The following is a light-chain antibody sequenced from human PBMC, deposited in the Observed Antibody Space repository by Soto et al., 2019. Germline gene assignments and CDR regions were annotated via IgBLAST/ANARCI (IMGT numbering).Light chain of an antibody. CDR3: QQYDSYPHT. Sequence: AIRMTQSPSSFSASTGDRVTITCRASQGISSYLAWYQQKPGKAPKLLIYAASTLQSGVPSRFSGSGSATVFTLTISCLQSEDFATDYCQQYDSYPHTFGQGTKVEIK. V-gene: IGKV1-8*01. J-gene: IGKJ1*01. CDR2: AAS. CDR1: QGISSY.